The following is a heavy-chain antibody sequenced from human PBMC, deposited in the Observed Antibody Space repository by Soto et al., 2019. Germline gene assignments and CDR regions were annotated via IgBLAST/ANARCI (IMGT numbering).Heavy chain of an antibody. J-gene: IGHJ4*02. CDR1: GGSISSGGYY. CDR3: AGARITIFGVVMPFDY. CDR2: IYHSGST. Sequence: SETLSLTCTVSGGSISSGGYYWSWIRQHPGKGLEWIGYIYHSGSTNYNPSLKSRVTISVDKSKNQFSLKLSSVTAADTAVYYCAGARITIFGVVMPFDYWGQGTLVTVSS. D-gene: IGHD3-3*01. V-gene: IGHV4-31*09.